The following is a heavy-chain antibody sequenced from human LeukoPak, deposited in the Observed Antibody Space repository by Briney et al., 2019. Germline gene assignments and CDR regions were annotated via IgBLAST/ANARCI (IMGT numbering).Heavy chain of an antibody. CDR2: ISGGGGST. Sequence: GGSLRLSCAASGFTFSTYSMNWVRQAPGKGLEWVSTISGGGGSTYYADSVKGRFTISRDNSKNTLYLQVNSLRAEDTAVYYCAKGGKWDVTPFDYWGQGTLATVSS. D-gene: IGHD1-26*01. V-gene: IGHV3-23*01. CDR1: GFTFSTYS. J-gene: IGHJ4*02. CDR3: AKGGKWDVTPFDY.